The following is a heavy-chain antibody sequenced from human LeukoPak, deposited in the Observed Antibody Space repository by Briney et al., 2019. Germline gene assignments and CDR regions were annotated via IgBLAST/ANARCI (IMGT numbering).Heavy chain of an antibody. V-gene: IGHV3-9*01. Sequence: GGSLRLSCAAYGFRFDDYAMYWARQAPGKGLEWVSGLSWNSGSIGYVDSVKGRFTISRDNAKNSLYLQMDSLTAEDTAVYYCARDSGIAGYYFDYWGQGSLVTVFS. J-gene: IGHJ4*02. CDR3: ARDSGIAGYYFDY. D-gene: IGHD6-13*01. CDR1: GFRFDDYA. CDR2: LSWNSGSI.